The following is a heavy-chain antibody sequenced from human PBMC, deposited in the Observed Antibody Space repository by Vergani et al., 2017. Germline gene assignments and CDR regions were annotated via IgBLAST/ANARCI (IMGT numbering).Heavy chain of an antibody. CDR2: VSYDGTHQ. Sequence: QVQLVESGGGIVQPGRSLRLSCAASGFVFNSYGMHWVRQAPGKGLEWVAVVSYDGTHQVYSDSVKGRFIISRDASSDILHLQMNSLRPDDTAVYYCVKGVWLGYSRSSDPWYLQSWGQGTLVIVSS. V-gene: IGHV3-30*18. D-gene: IGHD6-6*01. J-gene: IGHJ5*02. CDR3: VKGVWLGYSRSSDPWYLQS. CDR1: GFVFNSYG.